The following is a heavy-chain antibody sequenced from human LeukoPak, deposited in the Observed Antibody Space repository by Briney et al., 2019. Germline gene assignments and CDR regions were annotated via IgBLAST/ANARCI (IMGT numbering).Heavy chain of an antibody. Sequence: SVKVSCKASGGTFSSYAISWVRQAPGQGLEWMGRIIPIFGTANYAQKFQGRVTITTDESTSTAYMELSSLRSEDTAVYYCARDLGYCSGGSCRIFDYWGQGTLATVSS. CDR2: IIPIFGTA. D-gene: IGHD2-15*01. J-gene: IGHJ4*02. V-gene: IGHV1-69*05. CDR3: ARDLGYCSGGSCRIFDY. CDR1: GGTFSSYA.